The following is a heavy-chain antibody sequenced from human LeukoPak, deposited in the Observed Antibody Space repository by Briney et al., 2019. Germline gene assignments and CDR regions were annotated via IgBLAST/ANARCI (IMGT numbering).Heavy chain of an antibody. Sequence: GGSLRLSCAASGFTFSSYAMSWVRQAPRKGLEWVSAISGSGGSTYYADSVKGRFTISRDNSKNTLYLQMNSLRAEDTAVYYCAKDRSVGIAVAQGIQIDYWGQGTLVTVSS. V-gene: IGHV3-23*01. D-gene: IGHD6-19*01. J-gene: IGHJ4*02. CDR3: AKDRSVGIAVAQGIQIDY. CDR1: GFTFSSYA. CDR2: ISGSGGST.